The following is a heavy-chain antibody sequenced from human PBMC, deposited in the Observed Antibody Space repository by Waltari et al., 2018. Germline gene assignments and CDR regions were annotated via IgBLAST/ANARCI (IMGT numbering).Heavy chain of an antibody. CDR3: ARGQYYRGMYFDL. J-gene: IGHJ2*01. D-gene: IGHD2-8*01. Sequence: LQLQESGPGLVKPSETLSLTCTVSGGSISSSSYYWGWIRQPPWKGLEWIGSIYYSGSTYYNPSLKSRVTISVDTSKNQFSLKLSSVTAADTAVYYCARGQYYRGMYFDLWGRGTLVTVSS. V-gene: IGHV4-39*01. CDR1: GGSISSSSYY. CDR2: IYYSGST.